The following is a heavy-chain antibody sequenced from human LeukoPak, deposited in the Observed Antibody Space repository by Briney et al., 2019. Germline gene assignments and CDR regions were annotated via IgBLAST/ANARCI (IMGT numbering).Heavy chain of an antibody. V-gene: IGHV4-59*01. D-gene: IGHD5-18*01. CDR1: GGSISSYY. Sequence: PSETLSLTCTVSGGSISSYYWSWIRQPPGKGLEWIGYIYYSGSTNYNPSLKSRVTISVDTSKNQFSLKLSSVTAADTAVYYCASQDTALTHHFDYWGQGTLVTVSS. CDR3: ASQDTALTHHFDY. J-gene: IGHJ4*02. CDR2: IYYSGST.